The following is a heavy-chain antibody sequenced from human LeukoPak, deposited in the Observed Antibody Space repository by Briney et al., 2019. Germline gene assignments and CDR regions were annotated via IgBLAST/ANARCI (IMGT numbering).Heavy chain of an antibody. CDR1: GFTFSTYA. V-gene: IGHV3-30*04. Sequence: GGSLRLSCAASGFTFSTYAMHWVRQAPGKGLEGVAVISYDGSNKYYADSVKGRFTISRDNSKNTLFLQMNSLRAEDTAVYYCARAKIASTVIYYYMDVWGKGTTVTVSS. CDR3: ARAKIASTVIYYYMDV. CDR2: ISYDGSNK. J-gene: IGHJ6*03. D-gene: IGHD2-21*02.